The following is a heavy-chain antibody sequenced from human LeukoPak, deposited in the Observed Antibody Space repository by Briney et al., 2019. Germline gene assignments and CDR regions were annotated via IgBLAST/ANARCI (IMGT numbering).Heavy chain of an antibody. J-gene: IGHJ6*03. D-gene: IGHD2-15*01. Sequence: SETLSLTCTVSGGSISSYSWSWIRQPPGKGLEWIGYIYYSGSTNYNPSLKSRVTISVDTSKNQFSLKLSSVTAADTAVYYCARVSGENARYCSGGSCYPYYYYYMDVWGKGTTVTVSS. V-gene: IGHV4-59*01. CDR3: ARVSGENARYCSGGSCYPYYYYYMDV. CDR1: GGSISSYS. CDR2: IYYSGST.